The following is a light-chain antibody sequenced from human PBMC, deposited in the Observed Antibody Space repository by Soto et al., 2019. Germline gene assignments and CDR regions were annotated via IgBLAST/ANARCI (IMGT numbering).Light chain of an antibody. V-gene: IGKV3-15*01. CDR3: QQYNDWHPIT. J-gene: IGKJ5*01. Sequence: EIVMTNSPATLSLSPGERATVSCRASQRVTSNLAWYQQRPGQAARLLIFGASTRANGSPATFSGSGSGTEFTLTLRSLQSEDFAVYYCQQYNDWHPITFGQGTRLEIK. CDR1: QRVTSN. CDR2: GAS.